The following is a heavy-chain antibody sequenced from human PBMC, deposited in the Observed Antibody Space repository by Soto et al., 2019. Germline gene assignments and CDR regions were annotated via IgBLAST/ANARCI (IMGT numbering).Heavy chain of an antibody. D-gene: IGHD2-15*01. J-gene: IGHJ4*02. Sequence: SVKVSCKASGGTFSSYAISWVRQAPGQGLEWMGGIIPIFGTANYAQKFQGRVTITADESTSTAYMELSSLRSEDTAVYYCAVRPPYCSGGSCYPVYFDYWGQGTLVTVSS. V-gene: IGHV1-69*13. CDR1: GGTFSSYA. CDR2: IIPIFGTA. CDR3: AVRPPYCSGGSCYPVYFDY.